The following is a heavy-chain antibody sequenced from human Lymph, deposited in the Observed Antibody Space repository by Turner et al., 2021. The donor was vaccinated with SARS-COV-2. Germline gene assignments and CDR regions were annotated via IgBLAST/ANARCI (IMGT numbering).Heavy chain of an antibody. V-gene: IGHV1-24*01. D-gene: IGHD3-3*01. J-gene: IGHJ6*02. CDR2: FDPEDGET. CDR3: ATGPYDFWSGPSPGYYGMDV. CDR1: GYTLTEVS. Sequence: QVQLVQSGAEVKKPGASVKVSCKFSGYTLTEVSMHWVRQAPGKGLEWMGGFDPEDGETIYAKKFQGRVTMTEDTSTDTAYMELSSLRSEDTAVYYCATGPYDFWSGPSPGYYGMDVWGQGTTVTVSS.